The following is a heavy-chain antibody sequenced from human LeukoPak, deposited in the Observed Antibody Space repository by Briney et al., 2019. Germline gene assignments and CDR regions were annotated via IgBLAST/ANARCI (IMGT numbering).Heavy chain of an antibody. D-gene: IGHD3-22*01. CDR2: ISYDGSNE. V-gene: IGHV3-30*04. J-gene: IGHJ4*02. CDR3: ARYDSNAGY. CDR1: GFTFSSYV. Sequence: GGSLRLSCAASGFTFSSYVMHWVRQAPGKGLEWVAIISYDGSNEYYADSVKGRFTISRDNAKNTLYLQMNSLRAEDTAVYYCARYDSNAGYWGQGTLVTVSS.